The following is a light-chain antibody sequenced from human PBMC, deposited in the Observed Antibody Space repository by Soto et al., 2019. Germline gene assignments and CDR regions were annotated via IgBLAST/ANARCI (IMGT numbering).Light chain of an antibody. J-gene: IGKJ1*01. CDR1: QSVRSN. CDR2: GAS. CDR3: QQYSNWPPGT. Sequence: EMVLTQSPDTLSVSPGERATLSCLASQSVRSNLAWYLQKPGQAPRLLIYGASTRATGIPARFSGSGSGTEFTLTISSLQSEDFAVYYCQQYSNWPPGTFGQGTKVDIK. V-gene: IGKV3-15*01.